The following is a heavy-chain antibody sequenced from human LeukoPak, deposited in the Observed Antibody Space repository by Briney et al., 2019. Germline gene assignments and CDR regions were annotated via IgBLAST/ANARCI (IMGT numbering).Heavy chain of an antibody. J-gene: IGHJ4*02. CDR1: GXSSTSYW. D-gene: IGHD3-10*01. CDR2: IYPGDSDT. V-gene: IGHV5-51*01. CDR3: ATLVGYGSFFDY. Sequence: GESLKISFKGSGXSSTSYWIGWVRHVPGKGLEYMGIIYPGDSDTRYSPSFQGQVTTSADKSISTAYLQWGSLKASDTAMYYCATLVGYGSFFDYWGQGTLVTVSS.